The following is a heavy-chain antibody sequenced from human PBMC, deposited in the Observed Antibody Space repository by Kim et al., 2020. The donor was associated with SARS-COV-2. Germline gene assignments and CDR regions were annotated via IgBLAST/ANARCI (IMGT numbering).Heavy chain of an antibody. V-gene: IGHV3-23*01. J-gene: IGHJ4*02. CDR1: GFTFSSYA. CDR3: AKSFGTTGTTRWFGELSPVGYFDY. CDR2: ISGSGGST. D-gene: IGHD1-1*01. Sequence: GGSLRLSCAASGFTFSSYAMSWVRQAPGKGLEWVSAISGSGGSTYYADSVKGRFTISRDNSKNTLYLQMNSLRAEDTAVYYCAKSFGTTGTTRWFGELSPVGYFDYWGQGTLVTVSS.